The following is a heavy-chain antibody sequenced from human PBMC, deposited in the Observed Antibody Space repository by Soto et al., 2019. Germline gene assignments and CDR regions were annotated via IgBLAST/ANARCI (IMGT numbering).Heavy chain of an antibody. CDR2: INAGNGNT. V-gene: IGHV1-3*01. D-gene: IGHD1-7*01. CDR3: AGDTDDWNFPYYFDY. CDR1: GYTFTSYG. Sequence: QIQLMQSGAEVKKPGASVKVSCKASGYTFTSYGIHWVRQAPGQRLEWTGWINAGNGNTKYSEKFQGRVTITRDTSASTAYLELSSLRSEDTAVYYCAGDTDDWNFPYYFDYWGQGTLVTVSS. J-gene: IGHJ4*02.